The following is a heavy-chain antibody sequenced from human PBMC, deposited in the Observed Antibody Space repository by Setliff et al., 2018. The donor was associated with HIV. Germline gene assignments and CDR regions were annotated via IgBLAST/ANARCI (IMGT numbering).Heavy chain of an antibody. CDR2: IYYSGST. Sequence: SSETLSLTCTVSGGSISSDYWSWIRQPPGKGLEWIGYIYYSGSTNYNPSLKSRVTISVATSKNQFSLKLNSVTTADTAVYYCARSRTSSGYYGVTGYGMDVWGPETLLVTVSS. CDR1: GGSISSDY. CDR3: ARSRTSSGYYGVTGYGMDV. V-gene: IGHV4-59*01. J-gene: IGHJ6*01. D-gene: IGHD3-22*01.